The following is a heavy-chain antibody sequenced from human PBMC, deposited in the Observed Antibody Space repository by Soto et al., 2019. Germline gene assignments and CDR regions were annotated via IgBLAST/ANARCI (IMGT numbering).Heavy chain of an antibody. CDR3: ARGRDSSGGLYYYYYMDV. CDR2: IKQDGSEK. J-gene: IGHJ6*03. CDR1: GSTFSSYW. Sequence: GGSLRLSCAASGSTFSSYWMSWVRQAPGKGLDWVANIKQDGSEKYYVDSVKGRFTISRDNAKNSLYLQMNSLRAEDTAVYYCARGRDSSGGLYYYYYMDVWGKGTTVTVSS. D-gene: IGHD6-19*01. V-gene: IGHV3-7*04.